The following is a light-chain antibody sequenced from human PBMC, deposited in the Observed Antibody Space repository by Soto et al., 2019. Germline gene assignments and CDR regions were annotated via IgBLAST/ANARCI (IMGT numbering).Light chain of an antibody. V-gene: IGKV3-11*01. CDR3: QQRINWPLT. J-gene: IGKJ4*01. CDR2: DAS. Sequence: EIVLTQSPATLSLSPGERATLSCRASQSVSSYLAWYQQKPGQAPRLLIYDASNRVTGIPARFSGSGSGTDFTLTISSLEPEDFADYYCQQRINWPLTFGGGTKVEIK. CDR1: QSVSSY.